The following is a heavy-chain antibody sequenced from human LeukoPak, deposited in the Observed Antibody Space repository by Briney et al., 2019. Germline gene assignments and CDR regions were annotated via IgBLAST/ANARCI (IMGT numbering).Heavy chain of an antibody. D-gene: IGHD2-2*01. Sequence: GASVKVSCKASGGTFSSYAISWVRQAPGQGLEWMGGIIPIFGTANYAQKFQGRVTITADESTSTAYMELSSLRSEDTAVYYCATILGYCSSTSCSSRNWFDPWGQGTLVTVSS. CDR3: ATILGYCSSTSCSSRNWFDP. CDR1: GGTFSSYA. J-gene: IGHJ5*02. CDR2: IIPIFGTA. V-gene: IGHV1-69*13.